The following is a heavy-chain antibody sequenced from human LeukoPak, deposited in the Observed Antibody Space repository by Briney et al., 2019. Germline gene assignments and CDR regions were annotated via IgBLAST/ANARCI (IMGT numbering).Heavy chain of an antibody. J-gene: IGHJ3*02. V-gene: IGHV3-21*01. D-gene: IGHD1/OR15-1a*01. Sequence: GGSLRLSCAASGFTFSSYSMNWVRQAPGKGLEWVSSISSSSSYIYYADSVKGRFTISRDNAKNSLYLQMNSLRAEDTAVYYCARDRDREFGNMNPDDAFDIWGQGTVVTVSS. CDR3: ARDRDREFGNMNPDDAFDI. CDR2: ISSSSSYI. CDR1: GFTFSSYS.